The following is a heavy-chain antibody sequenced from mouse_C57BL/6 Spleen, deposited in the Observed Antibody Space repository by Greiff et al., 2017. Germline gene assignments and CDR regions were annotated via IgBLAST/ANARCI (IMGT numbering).Heavy chain of an antibody. Sequence: EVHLVESGGGLVKPGGSLKLSCAASGFTFSDYGMHWVRQAPEKGLEWVAYISSGSSTIYYADTVKGRFTISRDNAKNTLFLQMTSLRSEDTAMYYCARGVDYYYAMDYWGQGTSVTVSS. CDR2: ISSGSSTI. J-gene: IGHJ4*01. V-gene: IGHV5-17*01. CDR1: GFTFSDYG. CDR3: ARGVDYYYAMDY.